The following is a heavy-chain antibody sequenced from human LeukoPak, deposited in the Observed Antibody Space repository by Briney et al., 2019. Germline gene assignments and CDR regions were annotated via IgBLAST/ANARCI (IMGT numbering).Heavy chain of an antibody. J-gene: IGHJ4*02. D-gene: IGHD1-26*01. CDR1: GFTFSSYG. V-gene: IGHV3-23*01. Sequence: GGSLRLSCAASGFTFSSYGMSWVRQAPGKGLEWVSAISGSGGSTYYADSVKGRFTISRDNSKNTLYLQMNSPRADDTALYYCAKAGATSGCYWGQGTLVTVSS. CDR2: ISGSGGST. CDR3: AKAGATSGCY.